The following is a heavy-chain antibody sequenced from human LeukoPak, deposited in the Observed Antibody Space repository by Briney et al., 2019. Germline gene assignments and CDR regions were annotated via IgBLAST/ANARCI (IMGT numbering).Heavy chain of an antibody. V-gene: IGHV3-30*04. J-gene: IGHJ4*02. CDR3: ARAPGYGAAYYFDY. CDR2: VSYDGSYK. CDR1: GFTFSKFA. D-gene: IGHD1-1*01. Sequence: GGSLRLSCAAAGFTFSKFAMHWFRQAPGKGLEGVAVVSYDGSYKYCAGSVKGRFTISRDNSKNTLYLQMNSLRAEDTAVYYCARAPGYGAAYYFDYWGQGTLVTVSS.